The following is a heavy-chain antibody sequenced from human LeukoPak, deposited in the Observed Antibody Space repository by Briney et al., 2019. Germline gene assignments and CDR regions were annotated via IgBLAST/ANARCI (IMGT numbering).Heavy chain of an antibody. CDR3: ASGWYVEDNWFDP. J-gene: IGHJ5*02. CDR2: IIPILGIA. CDR1: GGTFSSYA. Sequence: SVKVSCKASGGTFSSYAISWVRQAPGQGLEWMGRIIPILGIANYAQKFQGRATITADKSTSTAYMELSSLRSEDTAVYYCASGWYVEDNWFDPWGQGTLVTVSS. V-gene: IGHV1-69*04. D-gene: IGHD6-19*01.